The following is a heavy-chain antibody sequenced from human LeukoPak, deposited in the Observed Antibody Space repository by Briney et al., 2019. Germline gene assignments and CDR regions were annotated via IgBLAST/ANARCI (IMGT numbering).Heavy chain of an antibody. V-gene: IGHV1-46*01. J-gene: IGHJ4*02. CDR1: GYTFTSNY. Sequence: ASVKVSCKAFGYTFTSNYMHWVRQAPGQGLEWMGIINPSGGSTSYAQKFQGRVTMTRDMSTSTVYMELSSLRSEDTAVYYCARASSGWYVGYWGQGTLVTVSS. CDR3: ARASSGWYVGY. CDR2: INPSGGST. D-gene: IGHD6-19*01.